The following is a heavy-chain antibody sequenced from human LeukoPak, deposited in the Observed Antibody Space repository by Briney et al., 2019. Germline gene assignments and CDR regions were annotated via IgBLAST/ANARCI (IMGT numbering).Heavy chain of an antibody. CDR1: GFTFDDYG. Sequence: PGGSLRLSCAASGFTFDDYGMSSVRQAPRRGLKWVSGINWNGGSTGYADSVKGRFTISRDNAKNSLYLQMNSLRAEDTALYYCARDRSDYFDYWGQGTLVTVSS. CDR3: ARDRSDYFDY. V-gene: IGHV3-20*04. J-gene: IGHJ4*02. CDR2: INWNGGST.